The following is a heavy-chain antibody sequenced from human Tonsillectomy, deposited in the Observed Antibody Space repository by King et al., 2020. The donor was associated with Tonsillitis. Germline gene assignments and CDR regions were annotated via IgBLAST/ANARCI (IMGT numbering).Heavy chain of an antibody. J-gene: IGHJ4*02. CDR1: GYTFTNYG. CDR3: AWDIGAAAGTSPGY. V-gene: IGHV1-18*01. CDR2: ISPYNGYT. Sequence: VQLVQSGAEVKKPGASVKVSCRASGYTFTNYGISWVRQAPGQGLEWMGWISPYNGYTNYAQKLQGRVTMTTDTSTNTAYMELRSLRSDDTAVYYCAWDIGAAAGTSPGYWGQGTLVTVSS. D-gene: IGHD6-13*01.